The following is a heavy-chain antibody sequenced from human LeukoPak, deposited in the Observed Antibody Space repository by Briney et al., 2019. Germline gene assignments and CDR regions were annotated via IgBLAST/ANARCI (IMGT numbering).Heavy chain of an antibody. J-gene: IGHJ5*02. D-gene: IGHD2-15*01. V-gene: IGHV3-23*01. CDR1: GFTFSSYA. Sequence: GGSLRLSCAASGFTFSSYAMNWVRQAPGKGLEWVSAIRGSGGNTYYADSVKGQFTISRDNSKNTVYLQMNGLRAEDTAVYYCAKQTYCSAGSCYGPLDPWGQGTPVTVSS. CDR3: AKQTYCSAGSCYGPLDP. CDR2: IRGSGGNT.